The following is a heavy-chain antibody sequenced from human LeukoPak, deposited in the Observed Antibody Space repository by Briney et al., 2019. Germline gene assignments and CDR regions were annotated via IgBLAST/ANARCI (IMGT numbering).Heavy chain of an antibody. D-gene: IGHD2-15*01. V-gene: IGHV3-66*02. CDR3: WGYCSGGSCPYYYYYYYMDV. CDR1: GFTVSSNY. CDR2: IYSGGST. Sequence: GGSLRLSCAASGFTVSSNYMSWVRQAPGKGLEWVSVIYSGGSTYYADSVKGRFTIYRDNSKKTLYLQMNSLRAEDTAAYYSWGYCSGGSCPYYYYYYYMDVWGKGTTVTVSS. J-gene: IGHJ6*03.